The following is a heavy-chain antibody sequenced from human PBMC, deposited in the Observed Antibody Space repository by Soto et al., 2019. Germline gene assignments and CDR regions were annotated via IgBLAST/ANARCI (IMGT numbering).Heavy chain of an antibody. V-gene: IGHV1-69*01. CDR1: GGSFASYA. CDR3: ARDRARSSSPRFYY. Sequence: QVQLVQSGAEVKKPGSSVKVSCKASGGSFASYAISWVRQAPGQGLEWVGGLIPFFGTANYAQRFQGRLTITADESTTTAYMELSSLRSEDTAIYYCARDRARSSSPRFYYWGQGTLVTVSS. J-gene: IGHJ4*02. D-gene: IGHD6-6*01. CDR2: LIPFFGTA.